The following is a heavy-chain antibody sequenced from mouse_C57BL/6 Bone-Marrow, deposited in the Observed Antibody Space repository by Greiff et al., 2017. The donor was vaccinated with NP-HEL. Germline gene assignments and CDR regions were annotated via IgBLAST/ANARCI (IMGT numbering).Heavy chain of an antibody. CDR2: IHPNSGST. Sequence: QVQLQQPGAELVKPGASVKLSCKASGYTFTSYWMHWVKQRPGQGLEWIGMIHPNSGSTNYNEKFKGKATLTVDKSSSTAYMQLSSLTSEDSAVYYCTRWGYSNYASYFDYWGQGTTLTVSS. V-gene: IGHV1-64*01. J-gene: IGHJ2*01. CDR1: GYTFTSYW. D-gene: IGHD2-5*01. CDR3: TRWGYSNYASYFDY.